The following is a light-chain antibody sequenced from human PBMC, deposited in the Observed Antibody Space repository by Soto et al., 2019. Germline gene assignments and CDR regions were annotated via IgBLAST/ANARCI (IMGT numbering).Light chain of an antibody. CDR3: QQYGSLSWA. CDR1: QSVGSDF. Sequence: EIVLTQSPGTLSLSPGERATLSCRASQSVGSDFLAWYQQRPGQPPRILIFGASGRATGIPDRFSGSGSGTDFTLTISRLEPEDFAVYYCQQYGSLSWAFGQGTKVEIK. V-gene: IGKV3-20*01. J-gene: IGKJ1*01. CDR2: GAS.